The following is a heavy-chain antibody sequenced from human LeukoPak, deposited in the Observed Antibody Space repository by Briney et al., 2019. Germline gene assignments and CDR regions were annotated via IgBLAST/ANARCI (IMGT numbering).Heavy chain of an antibody. CDR1: GFTFSSYG. CDR2: ISYDGSNK. CDR3: AKDPVGRQPRRHNIVVVPAAIDWFDP. D-gene: IGHD2-2*01. V-gene: IGHV3-30*18. J-gene: IGHJ5*02. Sequence: GGSLRLSCAASGFTFSSYGMHWVRQAPGKGLEWVAVISYDGSNKYYADSVKGRFTISRDNSKNTLYLQMNSLRAEDTAVYYCAKDPVGRQPRRHNIVVVPAAIDWFDPWGQGTLVTVSS.